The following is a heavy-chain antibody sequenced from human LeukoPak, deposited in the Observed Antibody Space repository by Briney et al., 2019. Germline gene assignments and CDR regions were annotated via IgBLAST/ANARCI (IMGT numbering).Heavy chain of an antibody. J-gene: IGHJ2*01. D-gene: IGHD2-2*01. V-gene: IGHV4-59*01. Sequence: SETLSLTCTVSGDSINNYYWSWIRQPPGKGLEWIGYIYYSGSTNYNPSLKSRVTISVDTSKNQFSLKLSSVTAADTAVYYCARQVVVTTWYFDLWGRGTLVTVSS. CDR1: GDSINNYY. CDR3: ARQVVVTTWYFDL. CDR2: IYYSGST.